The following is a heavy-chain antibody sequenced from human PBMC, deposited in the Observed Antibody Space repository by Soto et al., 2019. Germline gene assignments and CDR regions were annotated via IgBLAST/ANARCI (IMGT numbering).Heavy chain of an antibody. V-gene: IGHV3-74*03. D-gene: IGHD3-22*01. Sequence: EVQVVESGGGLVQPGGSLRLSCAASGFTFRRYWMHWVRQAPGKGLVWVSRIDSDGSTTQYEDSVRGRFTISRDNAKNTLFLQMTSLRAEDTAGYYGARVCDSGYDLGPFDYWGQGNLVTVSS. CDR3: ARVCDSGYDLGPFDY. CDR2: IDSDGSTT. CDR1: GFTFRRYW. J-gene: IGHJ4*02.